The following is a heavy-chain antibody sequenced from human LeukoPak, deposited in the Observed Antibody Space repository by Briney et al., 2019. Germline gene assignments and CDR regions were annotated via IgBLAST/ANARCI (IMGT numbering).Heavy chain of an antibody. D-gene: IGHD4-17*01. V-gene: IGHV4-59*08. Sequence: SETLSLTCTVSGGSISSDYWSWIRQPPGKGLEWIGYIYYSGSTNYNPSLKSRVTISVDTSKNQFSLKLSSVTAADTAVYYCARRGPDGDYLPFFDYWGQGTLVTVSS. J-gene: IGHJ4*02. CDR3: ARRGPDGDYLPFFDY. CDR1: GGSISSDY. CDR2: IYYSGST.